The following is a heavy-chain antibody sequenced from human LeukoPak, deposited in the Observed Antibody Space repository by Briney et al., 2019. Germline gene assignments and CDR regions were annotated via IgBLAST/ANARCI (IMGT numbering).Heavy chain of an antibody. Sequence: SGGSLRLSCAASGLTFSSYWMSWVRQAPGKGLEWVANIKQDGSEKYYVDSVKGRFTISRDNAKNSLYLQMNSLRAEDTAVYYCARPLDGYYYYGMDVWGQGTTVTVSS. D-gene: IGHD1-1*01. J-gene: IGHJ6*02. V-gene: IGHV3-7*01. CDR3: ARPLDGYYYYGMDV. CDR2: IKQDGSEK. CDR1: GLTFSSYW.